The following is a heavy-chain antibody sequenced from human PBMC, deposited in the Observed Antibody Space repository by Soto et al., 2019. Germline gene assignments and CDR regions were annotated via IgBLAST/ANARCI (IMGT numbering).Heavy chain of an antibody. CDR3: ATGFNKKLVAAHQYYYYYYMDV. J-gene: IGHJ6*03. V-gene: IGHV1-24*01. CDR2: FDPEDGET. D-gene: IGHD2-15*01. Sequence: ASVKVSCKVSGYTLTELSMHWVRQAPGKGLEWMGGFDPEDGETIYAQKFQGRVTMTEDTSTDTAYMELSSLRSEDTAVYYCATGFNKKLVAAHQYYYYYYMDVWGKGTTVTVSS. CDR1: GYTLTELS.